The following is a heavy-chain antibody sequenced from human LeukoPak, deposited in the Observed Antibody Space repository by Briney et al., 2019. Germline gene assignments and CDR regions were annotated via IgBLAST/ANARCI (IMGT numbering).Heavy chain of an antibody. CDR1: GYTFTGYY. D-gene: IGHD4-23*01. Sequence: GASVKVSCEASGYTFTGYYMHWVRQAPGQGLEGMGWINLNSGGTNYAQKFQGRVTMTRDTSISTAYMELSRLRSDDTAVYYCARDLTPLNSGYGGNSDFDYWGQGTLVTVSS. V-gene: IGHV1-2*02. CDR3: ARDLTPLNSGYGGNSDFDY. J-gene: IGHJ4*02. CDR2: INLNSGGT.